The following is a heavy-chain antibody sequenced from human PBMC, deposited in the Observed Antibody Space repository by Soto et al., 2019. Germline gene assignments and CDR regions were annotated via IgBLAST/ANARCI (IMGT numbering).Heavy chain of an antibody. CDR3: ARGGSGWYYDY. Sequence: SETLSLTCAVYGGSFSGYYRSWIRQPPGKGLEWIGEINHSGSTNYNPSLKSRVTISVATSKNQFSLKLSSVTAADNAVYYCARGGSGWYYDYWGQGTLVTVSS. V-gene: IGHV4-34*01. CDR2: INHSGST. J-gene: IGHJ4*02. D-gene: IGHD6-19*01. CDR1: GGSFSGYY.